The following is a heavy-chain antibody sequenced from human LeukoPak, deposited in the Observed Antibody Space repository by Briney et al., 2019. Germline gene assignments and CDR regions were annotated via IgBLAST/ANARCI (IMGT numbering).Heavy chain of an antibody. CDR3: ARGGERYYDSSGYYPFDY. CDR1: GGSISSSSYY. J-gene: IGHJ4*02. V-gene: IGHV4-39*07. D-gene: IGHD3-22*01. Sequence: ETLSLTCTVSGGSISSSSYYWGWIRQPPGKGLEWIGSIYYSGSTYYNPSLKSRVTISVDTSKNQFSLKLSSVTAADTAVYYCARGGERYYDSSGYYPFDYWGQGTLVTVSS. CDR2: IYYSGST.